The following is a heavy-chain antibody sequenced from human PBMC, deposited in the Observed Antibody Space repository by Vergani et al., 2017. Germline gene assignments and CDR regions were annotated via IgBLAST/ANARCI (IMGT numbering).Heavy chain of an antibody. D-gene: IGHD1-1*01. V-gene: IGHV3-48*01. Sequence: EVQLLESGGGLVQPGGSLRLSCAASGFTFSSYVMNWVRQAPGKGLEWVSHISPGASTVSYTDSVTGRFTVSRDNDNNSLTLDMTTLRVEDTAVYYCAKNPGISTTRHYYAMDVWGQGTTVTVSS. CDR1: GFTFSSYV. J-gene: IGHJ6*02. CDR2: ISPGASTV. CDR3: AKNPGISTTRHYYAMDV.